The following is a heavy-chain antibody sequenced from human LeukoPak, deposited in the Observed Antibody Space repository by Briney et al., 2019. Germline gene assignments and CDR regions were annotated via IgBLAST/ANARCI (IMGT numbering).Heavy chain of an antibody. Sequence: GRSLRLSCAASGFTFSSYAMHWVRQAPGKGLEWVAVISYDGSNKYYADSVKGRFTISRDNSKNTPYLQMNSLRAEDTAVYYCARGKGRDGYKPFDYWGQGTLVTVSS. CDR2: ISYDGSNK. J-gene: IGHJ4*02. V-gene: IGHV3-30-3*01. D-gene: IGHD5-24*01. CDR1: GFTFSSYA. CDR3: ARGKGRDGYKPFDY.